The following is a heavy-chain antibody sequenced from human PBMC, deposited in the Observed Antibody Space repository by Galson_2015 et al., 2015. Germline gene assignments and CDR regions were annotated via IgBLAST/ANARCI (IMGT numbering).Heavy chain of an antibody. CDR3: ARSAVTYQWFDS. V-gene: IGHV4-59*01. J-gene: IGHJ5*01. CDR1: GDSIATNY. Sequence: SETLSLTCSVSGDSIATNYWSWIRQVPGRGLEWIGYMYNGGSTDYNPSLESRVTISADTSKNQFSLKLRYATTADTAIYHCARSAVTYQWFDSWGHGVLVTVS. D-gene: IGHD2-21*01. CDR2: MYNGGST.